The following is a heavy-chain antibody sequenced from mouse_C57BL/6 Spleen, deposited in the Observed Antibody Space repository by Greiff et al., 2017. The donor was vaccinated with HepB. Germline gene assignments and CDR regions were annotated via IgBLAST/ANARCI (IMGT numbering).Heavy chain of an antibody. Sequence: EVKLMESGEGLVKPGGSLKLSCAASGFTFSSYAMSWVRQTPEKRLEWVAYISSGGDYIYYADTVKGRFTISRDNARNTLYLQMSSLKSEDTAMYYCTRGCTTVVATEYFDVWGTGTTVTVSS. CDR1: GFTFSSYA. J-gene: IGHJ1*03. CDR2: ISSGGDYI. V-gene: IGHV5-9-1*02. CDR3: TRGCTTVVATEYFDV. D-gene: IGHD1-1*01.